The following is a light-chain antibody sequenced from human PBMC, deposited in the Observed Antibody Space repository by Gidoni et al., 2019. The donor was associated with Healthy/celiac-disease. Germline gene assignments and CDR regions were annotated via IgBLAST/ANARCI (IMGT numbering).Light chain of an antibody. CDR2: AAS. Sequence: DIQMTQSPSSLSESVGDRVTITCRASQGISNSLAWYQQKPEKAPKLLLYAASRLESGVPSRFGGRGSGTDYTLTISRLQPEDFATYYYQQYYSDWTFGQGTKVEIK. CDR1: QGISNS. J-gene: IGKJ1*01. CDR3: QQYYSDWT. V-gene: IGKV1-NL1*01.